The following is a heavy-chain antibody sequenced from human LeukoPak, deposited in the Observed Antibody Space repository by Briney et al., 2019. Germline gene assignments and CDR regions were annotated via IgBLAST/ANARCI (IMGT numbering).Heavy chain of an antibody. CDR2: ISSGSSTI. CDR3: AKCSVGFGELCNWFDP. V-gene: IGHV3-48*01. CDR1: GFTFSSYS. J-gene: IGHJ5*02. Sequence: GGSLRLSCAASGFTFSSYSMNWVRQSPGKGLEWVSYISSGSSTIYYADSVKGRFTISRDNAKNSLYLQMNSLRAEDTAVYYCAKCSVGFGELCNWFDPWGQGTLVTVSS. D-gene: IGHD3-10*01.